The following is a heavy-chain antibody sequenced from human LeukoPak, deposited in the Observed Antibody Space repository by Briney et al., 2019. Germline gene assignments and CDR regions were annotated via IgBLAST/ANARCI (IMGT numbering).Heavy chain of an antibody. CDR2: ISGSGGST. CDR3: AKIVTRAQQWLIPGGVFYFDY. Sequence: GGSLRLSCAASGFTFSSYAMSWVRQAPGKGLEWVSAISGSGGSTYYADSVKGRFTISRDNSKNTLYLQMNSLRAEDTAVYYCAKIVTRAQQWLIPGGVFYFDYWGQGTLVTVSS. J-gene: IGHJ4*02. V-gene: IGHV3-23*01. D-gene: IGHD6-19*01. CDR1: GFTFSSYA.